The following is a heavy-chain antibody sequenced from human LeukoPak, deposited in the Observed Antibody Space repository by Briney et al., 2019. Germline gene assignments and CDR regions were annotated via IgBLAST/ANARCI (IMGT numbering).Heavy chain of an antibody. CDR1: SGSFRGFY. CDR3: AGGPGHDFWSGYARY. J-gene: IGHJ4*02. V-gene: IGHV4-34*01. Sequence: SETLSLTCGVFSGSFRGFYWTWIRQPPGKGLEWIGEIDQSGSHTYNSSLESRVTMSVDTSKSHFSLKLNSLTAADTATYYCAGGPGHDFWSGYARYWGQGTLVTVSS. D-gene: IGHD3-3*01. CDR2: IDQSGSH.